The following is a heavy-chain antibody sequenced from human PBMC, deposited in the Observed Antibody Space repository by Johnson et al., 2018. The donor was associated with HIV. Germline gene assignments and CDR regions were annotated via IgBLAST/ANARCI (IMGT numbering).Heavy chain of an antibody. J-gene: IGHJ3*02. Sequence: QVQLVESGGGVVQPGGSLRLSCAASGFTFSSYGMHWVRQAPGKGLEWVTFIRSDGSNKYYADSVTGLFTISRENSKSTLYLQMNSLRAEDTAVYYCAKLLVDTMMEEHDAFDIWGQGTMVTVSS. V-gene: IGHV3-30*02. CDR3: AKLLVDTMMEEHDAFDI. CDR1: GFTFSSYG. D-gene: IGHD5-18*01. CDR2: IRSDGSNK.